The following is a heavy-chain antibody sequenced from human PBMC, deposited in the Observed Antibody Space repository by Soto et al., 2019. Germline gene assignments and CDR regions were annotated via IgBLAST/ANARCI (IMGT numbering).Heavy chain of an antibody. J-gene: IGHJ3*02. CDR3: VKDTGYYDVRGALDI. CDR1: GFNFDDYA. Sequence: EVQLVESGGGLVQPGWSLRLSCAASGFNFDDYAMHWVRQAPGKGLEWVSGISWNSGSIGYADSVKGRFTISRDNAKNSLYLQMNSLRAEDTGLYYCVKDTGYYDVRGALDIWGQGTMVTVSS. V-gene: IGHV3-9*01. CDR2: ISWNSGSI. D-gene: IGHD3-22*01.